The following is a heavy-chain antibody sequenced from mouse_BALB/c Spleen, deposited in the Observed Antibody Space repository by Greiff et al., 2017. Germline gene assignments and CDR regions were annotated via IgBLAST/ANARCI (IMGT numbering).Heavy chain of an antibody. CDR1: GYSITSGYY. D-gene: IGHD1-2*01. CDR3: ARGSTTADY. Sequence: EVKLQESGPGLVKPSQSLSLTCSVTGYSITSGYYWNWIRQFPGNKLEWMGYISYDGSNNYNPSLKNRISITRDTSKNQFFLKLNSVTTEDTATYYCARGSTTADYWGQGTTLTVSS. V-gene: IGHV3-6*02. CDR2: ISYDGSN. J-gene: IGHJ2*01.